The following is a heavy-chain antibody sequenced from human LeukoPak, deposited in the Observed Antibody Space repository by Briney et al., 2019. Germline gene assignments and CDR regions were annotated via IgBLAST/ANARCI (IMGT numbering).Heavy chain of an antibody. CDR1: GYTFTSYG. CDR3: AKDLLGTPPGDY. J-gene: IGHJ4*02. Sequence: ASVKVSCKASGYTFTSYGISWVRQAPGQGLEWMGWISAYNGNTNYAQKLQGRVTMTTDTSTSTAYMELRSLRSDDTAVYYCAKDLLGTPPGDYWGQGTLVTVSS. V-gene: IGHV1-18*01. D-gene: IGHD3-16*01. CDR2: ISAYNGNT.